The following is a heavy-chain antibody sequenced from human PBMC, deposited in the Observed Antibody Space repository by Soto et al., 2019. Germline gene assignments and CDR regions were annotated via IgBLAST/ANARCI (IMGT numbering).Heavy chain of an antibody. J-gene: IGHJ6*02. V-gene: IGHV1-2*04. CDR3: ARGGRSAAVVSAYGMDV. D-gene: IGHD6-13*01. CDR2: INPESGGT. CDR1: GYTFTGHH. Sequence: ASVKVSCKTPGYTFTGHHIHWVRQAPGQGLEWMGWINPESGGTNSAQKFQGWVTMTRDTSISTVYLELSRLSSDDTAVYYCARGGRSAAVVSAYGMDVWGQGTTVTVSS.